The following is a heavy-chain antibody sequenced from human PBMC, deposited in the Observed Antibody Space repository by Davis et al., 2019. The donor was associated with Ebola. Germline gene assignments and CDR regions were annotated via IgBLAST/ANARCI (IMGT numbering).Heavy chain of an antibody. J-gene: IGHJ4*02. D-gene: IGHD1-26*01. Sequence: AASVKVSCKASGYNFTSPALNWVRQAPGQGLESLGWINTNTGNPTHAQDFTGRFVFSLDTSVSTAYLQISGLKAEDTAVYYCARHRSGGAADYWGQGTLVTVSS. CDR2: INTNTGNP. V-gene: IGHV7-4-1*02. CDR1: GYNFTSPA. CDR3: ARHRSGGAADY.